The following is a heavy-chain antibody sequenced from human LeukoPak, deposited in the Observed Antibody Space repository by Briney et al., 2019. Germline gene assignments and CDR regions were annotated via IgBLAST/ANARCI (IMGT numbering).Heavy chain of an antibody. V-gene: IGHV1-8*01. CDR3: ARSGRYYDFWSGYYLRPYYYYYMDV. Sequence: GASVKVSCKASGYTFTSYGINWVRQATGQGLEWMGWMNPNSGNTGYAQKFQGRVTMTRNTSISTAYMELSSLRSEDTAVYYCARSGRYYDFWSGYYLRPYYYYYMDVWGKGTTVTVSS. CDR2: MNPNSGNT. J-gene: IGHJ6*03. CDR1: GYTFTSYG. D-gene: IGHD3-3*01.